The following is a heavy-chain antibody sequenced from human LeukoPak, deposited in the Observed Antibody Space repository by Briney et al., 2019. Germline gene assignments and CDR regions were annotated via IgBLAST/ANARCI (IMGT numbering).Heavy chain of an antibody. CDR2: IYHSGST. CDR1: GYSISSGYY. CDR3: TKGPASYYYYVDV. Sequence: SETLSLTCTVSGYSISSGYYWGWIRQPPGKGLEWIGNIYHSGSTYYNPSLKSRVTISVDTSKNQFSLKASSVTAADTAVYYCTKGPASYYYYVDVWGKGTTVTVSS. V-gene: IGHV4-38-2*02. J-gene: IGHJ6*03.